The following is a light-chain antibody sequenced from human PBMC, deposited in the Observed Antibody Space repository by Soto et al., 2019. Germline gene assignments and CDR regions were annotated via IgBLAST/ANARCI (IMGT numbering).Light chain of an antibody. Sequence: DIQMTQSPSTLSASVGDRVTITCRASQSISSWLAWYQQKPGKAPKLLIYKASNLESGVPPRLSDSGSGTEFTLTISSLQPDDFATYYCQQYNSYTWTFGQGTKVEIE. CDR2: KAS. CDR1: QSISSW. J-gene: IGKJ1*01. V-gene: IGKV1-5*03. CDR3: QQYNSYTWT.